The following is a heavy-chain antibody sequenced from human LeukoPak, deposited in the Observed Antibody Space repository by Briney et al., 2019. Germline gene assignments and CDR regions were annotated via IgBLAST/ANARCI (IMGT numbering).Heavy chain of an antibody. V-gene: IGHV4-59*08. CDR3: ARAPYYFYMDV. Sequence: SETLSLTCTVSGASINIYYWGWARQPPGKGLEWIGYISYNGGTNYNPSLKSRVTISEDTSKNQFSLKVTSVTAADTAVYFCARAPYYFYMDVWGKGTTVTVSS. CDR1: GASINIYY. J-gene: IGHJ6*03. CDR2: ISYNGGT.